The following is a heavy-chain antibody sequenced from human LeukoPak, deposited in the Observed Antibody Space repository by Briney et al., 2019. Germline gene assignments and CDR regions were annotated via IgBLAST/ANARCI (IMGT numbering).Heavy chain of an antibody. CDR1: GFTFSSYW. D-gene: IGHD3-10*01. CDR3: ARAVTYFYGSVAYDWFDP. Sequence: GGSLRLSCAASGFTFSSYWMHWVRQIPGKGLVWVSRIKSDGSTIYADSVKGRFTISRDNAKNTVYLQMNSLRAEDTAMYYCARAVTYFYGSVAYDWFDPWDQGTLVTVSS. J-gene: IGHJ5*02. CDR2: IKSDGST. V-gene: IGHV3-74*01.